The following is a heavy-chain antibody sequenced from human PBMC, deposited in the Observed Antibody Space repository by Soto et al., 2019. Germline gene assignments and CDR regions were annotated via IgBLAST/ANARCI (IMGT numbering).Heavy chain of an antibody. J-gene: IGHJ6*02. V-gene: IGHV4-4*02. CDR1: GDSITNNHW. D-gene: IGHD3-16*01. Sequence: ETLSHTCPVYGDSITNNHWWSWVRQPPGKGPELIGEIYHTGIANYNPSLESRVAFSVDKSKNQFSLSLTSVTAADTAVYYCVSKLGPYYYGLDVWGQGTTVTVSS. CDR2: IYHTGIA. CDR3: VSKLGPYYYGLDV.